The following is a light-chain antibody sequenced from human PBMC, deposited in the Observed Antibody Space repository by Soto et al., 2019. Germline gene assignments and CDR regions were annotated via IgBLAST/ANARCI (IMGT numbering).Light chain of an antibody. CDR1: SSDVGTYNV. CDR2: EGS. CDR3: CSYAGRDVV. V-gene: IGLV2-23*01. J-gene: IGLJ2*01. Sequence: QSVLTQPASVSGSPGQSITISCTGTSSDVGTYNVVSWYQQHPGKAPKVMIYEGSKRPSGVSDRFSGSKSGNTASLTISGLQAEDEADYYCCSYAGRDVVFGGGTKLTVL.